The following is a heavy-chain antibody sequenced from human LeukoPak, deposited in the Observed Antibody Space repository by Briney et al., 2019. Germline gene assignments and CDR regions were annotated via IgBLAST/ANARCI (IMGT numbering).Heavy chain of an antibody. D-gene: IGHD2-15*01. J-gene: IGHJ4*02. V-gene: IGHV3-53*01. CDR2: IYSGGDT. Sequence: GGSLRLSCAASGFTVSSNYMSWVRQAPGKGLEWVSIIYSGGDTYYADSVRGRFTISRDNSKNTLYLQMNSLRAEDTAVYYCARDEICSGGSCYSGALGYWGQGTLVTVSS. CDR3: ARDEICSGGSCYSGALGY. CDR1: GFTVSSNY.